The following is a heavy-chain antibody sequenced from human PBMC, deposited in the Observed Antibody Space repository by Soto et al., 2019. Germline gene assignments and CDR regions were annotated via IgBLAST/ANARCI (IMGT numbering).Heavy chain of an antibody. CDR1: GFTFSVYS. Sequence: EVQLVESGGDLVQRGGSLRLSCVASGFTFSVYSMNWVRQAPGKGLEWVSYITSDTKTIKYADSVKGRFTISRDNAKNSVYLQMNSLRDEDTAVYYCARSVEGHFDYWGQGPVVTVSS. J-gene: IGHJ4*02. V-gene: IGHV3-48*02. CDR3: ARSVEGHFDY. D-gene: IGHD6-19*01. CDR2: ITSDTKTI.